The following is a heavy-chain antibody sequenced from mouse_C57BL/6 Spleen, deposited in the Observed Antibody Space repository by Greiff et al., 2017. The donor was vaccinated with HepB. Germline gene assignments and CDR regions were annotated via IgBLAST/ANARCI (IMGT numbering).Heavy chain of an antibody. J-gene: IGHJ2*01. Sequence: EVKLQESGPELVKPGASVKISCKASGYSFTDYNMNWVKQRNGKSLEWIGVINPNYGTTSYNQKFKGKATLTVDQSSSTAYMQLNSLTSEDSAVYYCARDKLGQGYYFDYWGQGTTLTVSS. V-gene: IGHV1-39*01. D-gene: IGHD4-1*01. CDR3: ARDKLGQGYYFDY. CDR2: INPNYGTT. CDR1: GYSFTDYN.